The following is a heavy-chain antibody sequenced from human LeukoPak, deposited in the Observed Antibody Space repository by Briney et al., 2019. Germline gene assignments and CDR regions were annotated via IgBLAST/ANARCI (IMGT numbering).Heavy chain of an antibody. V-gene: IGHV4-4*02. CDR2: IYHSGST. CDR3: ARGAPPGYCSSTSCYEDY. CDR1: GGSISSSNW. D-gene: IGHD2-2*01. Sequence: SGTLSLTCAVSGGSISSSNWWSWVRQPPGKGLEWIGEIYHSGSTNYNPSLKSRVTISVDKSKNQFSLKLSSVTAADTAVYYCARGAPPGYCSSTSCYEDYWGQGTLVTVSS. J-gene: IGHJ4*02.